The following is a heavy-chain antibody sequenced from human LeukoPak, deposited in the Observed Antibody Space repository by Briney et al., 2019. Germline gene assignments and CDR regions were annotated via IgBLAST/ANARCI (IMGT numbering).Heavy chain of an antibody. J-gene: IGHJ5*02. CDR3: ARGPSRVRGVYTGYH. V-gene: IGHV3-72*01. D-gene: IGHD3-10*01. CDR2: VRDKARSYTP. CDR1: GFTFSDHH. Sequence: VGSLRLSCAASGFTFSDHHMDWVRQAPGKGMKWVARVRDKARSYTPEYPASVKGRFTISRDESKNSLNLQMNSLKTEDTAVYYCARGPSRVRGVYTGYHWGHGTLVTVSS.